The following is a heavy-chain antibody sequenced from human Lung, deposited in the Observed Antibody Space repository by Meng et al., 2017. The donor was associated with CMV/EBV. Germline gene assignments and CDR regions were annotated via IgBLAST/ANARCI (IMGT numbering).Heavy chain of an antibody. CDR3: AKDSTYSA. Sequence: GESXKISCAASGFTFSNYAMNWVRQAPGKGLEWVAVIYAGGRSAYYADSVKGRFTIFRDGSKNTVYLEMNSLRAEDTALYYCAKDSTYSAWGPGKLV. J-gene: IGHJ5*02. V-gene: IGHV3-23*03. D-gene: IGHD6-13*01. CDR2: IYAGGRSA. CDR1: GFTFSNYA.